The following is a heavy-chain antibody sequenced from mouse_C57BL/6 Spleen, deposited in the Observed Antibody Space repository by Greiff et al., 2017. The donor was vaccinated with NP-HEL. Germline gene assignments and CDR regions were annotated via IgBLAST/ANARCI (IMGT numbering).Heavy chain of an antibody. J-gene: IGHJ2*01. D-gene: IGHD1-1*01. CDR2: IHPNSCST. Sequence: QVQLQQPGAELVKPGASVTLSCKASGYTFTSYWMHWVKQRPGHGLEWIGMIHPNSCSTNYNEKFKSKATLTVDKSSSTAYMQLSSLTSEDSAVYYCAREFIPLYYFDYWGQGTTLTVSS. CDR1: GYTFTSYW. CDR3: AREFIPLYYFDY. V-gene: IGHV1-64*01.